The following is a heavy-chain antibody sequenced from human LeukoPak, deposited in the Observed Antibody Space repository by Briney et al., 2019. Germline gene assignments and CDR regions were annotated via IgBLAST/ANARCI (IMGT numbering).Heavy chain of an antibody. CDR3: ARYYSNYLDY. CDR1: GYTITSYY. V-gene: IGHV1-46*01. J-gene: IGHJ4*02. CDR2: INPSGGST. Sequence: ASVKVSCKASGYTITSYYMHWVRQAPGQGLEWMGIINPSGGSTSYAQKFQGRVTMTRDTSTSTDYMELSSLRSEDTAVYYCARYYSNYLDYWGQGTLVTVSS. D-gene: IGHD4-11*01.